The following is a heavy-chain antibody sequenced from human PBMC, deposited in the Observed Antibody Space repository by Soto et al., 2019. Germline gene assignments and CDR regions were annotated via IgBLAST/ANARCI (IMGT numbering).Heavy chain of an antibody. J-gene: IGHJ6*03. Sequence: ASVKVSCKASGYTFTSYDINWVRQATGQGLEWMGWMNPDSGNTGYAQKFQGRITMTRNTSISTAYMELSSLKSEDTAVYYCARGPYCRSTTCPYYLDIWGKGTKVTVSS. V-gene: IGHV1-8*01. D-gene: IGHD2-2*01. CDR1: GYTFTSYD. CDR3: ARGPYCRSTTCPYYLDI. CDR2: MNPDSGNT.